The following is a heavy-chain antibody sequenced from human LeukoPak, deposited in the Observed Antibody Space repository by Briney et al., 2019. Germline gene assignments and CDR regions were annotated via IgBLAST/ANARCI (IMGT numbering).Heavy chain of an antibody. CDR2: ISSSSSTI. Sequence: GGSLRLSWAASGFTFSSDSMNWVRQAPGKGLEWVSYISSSSSTIYYADSVKGRFTISRDNAKNSLYLQMNSLRAEDTAVYYCARPEDAFDIWGQGTMVTVSS. CDR1: GFTFSSDS. CDR3: ARPEDAFDI. J-gene: IGHJ3*02. V-gene: IGHV3-48*01.